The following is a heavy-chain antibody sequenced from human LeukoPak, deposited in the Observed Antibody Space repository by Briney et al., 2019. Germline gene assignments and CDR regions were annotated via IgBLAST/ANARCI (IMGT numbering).Heavy chain of an antibody. V-gene: IGHV3-7*01. CDR1: GFTFSDYC. CDR3: SVSLNY. D-gene: IGHD1-26*01. Sequence: PGGSLRLSCAASGFTFSDYCMDWVRQAPGKGLEWVANIKQDGSDKYYVDSVKGRFTISRDNAKNSVFLQMNSLRAEDTAVYYCSVSLNYWGQGTLVTVSS. J-gene: IGHJ4*02. CDR2: IKQDGSDK.